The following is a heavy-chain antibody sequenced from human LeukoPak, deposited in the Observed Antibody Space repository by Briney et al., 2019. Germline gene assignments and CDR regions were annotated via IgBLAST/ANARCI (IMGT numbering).Heavy chain of an antibody. D-gene: IGHD2-15*01. CDR1: GGSFSGYY. CDR3: AKYVAAGDAFDI. Sequence: SETLSLTCAVYGGSFSGYYWSWIRQPPGKGLEWIGEINHSGSTNYNPSLKSRVTTSVDTSKNQFSLKLSSVTAADTAVYYCAKYVAAGDAFDIWGQGTMVTVSS. J-gene: IGHJ3*02. CDR2: INHSGST. V-gene: IGHV4-34*01.